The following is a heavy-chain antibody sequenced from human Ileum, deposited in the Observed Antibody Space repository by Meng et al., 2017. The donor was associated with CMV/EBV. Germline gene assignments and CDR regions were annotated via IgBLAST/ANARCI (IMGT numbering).Heavy chain of an antibody. CDR1: AASIASRIYS. V-gene: IGHV4-39*07. Sequence: VSAASIASRIYSWGCIRPPPGKGLEWIASIYHSGSTYSNPSLTSRVIMSEDTSKNQISLNLSSVTAADTAVYYCARSAVAGEVRFGYWGQGTLVTVYS. J-gene: IGHJ4*02. CDR3: ARSAVAGEVRFGY. D-gene: IGHD6-19*01. CDR2: IYHSGST.